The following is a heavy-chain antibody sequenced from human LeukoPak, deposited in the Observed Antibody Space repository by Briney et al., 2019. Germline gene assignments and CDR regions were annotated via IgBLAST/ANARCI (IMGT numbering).Heavy chain of an antibody. CDR1: GFTFSSYG. D-gene: IGHD2-15*01. V-gene: IGHV3-23*01. CDR2: ISGSGGST. Sequence: GGSLRLSCAASGFTFSSYGMTWVRQAPGKGLEWVSGISGSGGSTYYKDSVKGRFTISRDNFKNTLYLRMNSLRAEDTAVYYCAKNSGGTCYSHLDYWGQGTLVTVSS. J-gene: IGHJ4*02. CDR3: AKNSGGTCYSHLDY.